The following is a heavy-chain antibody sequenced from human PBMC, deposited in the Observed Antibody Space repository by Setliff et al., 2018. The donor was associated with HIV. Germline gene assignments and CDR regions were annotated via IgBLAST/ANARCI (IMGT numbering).Heavy chain of an antibody. Sequence: ASVKVSCKASGYTLTSKGISWVRQAPGQGLEWMGWISTYNGNTNYAQKFKGRVTMTTDTSTSGAYMELRSLRSDDTAVYYCARDGMVRGVRRKLDYWGRGTLVTVS. CDR3: ARDGMVRGVRRKLDY. CDR1: GYTLTSKG. J-gene: IGHJ4*02. V-gene: IGHV1-18*01. CDR2: ISTYNGNT. D-gene: IGHD3-10*01.